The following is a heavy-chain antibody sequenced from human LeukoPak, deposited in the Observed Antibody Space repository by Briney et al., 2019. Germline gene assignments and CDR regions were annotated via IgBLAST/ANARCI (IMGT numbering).Heavy chain of an antibody. D-gene: IGHD3-10*01. Sequence: GASVKVSCKASGYTFTSYYMHWVRQAPGQGLEWMGIINPSGGSTSYAQTFQGRVTMTRDTSTSTVYMELSSLRSEDTAVYYCARDLPPKWLGEYRGAFDIWGQGTMVTVSS. V-gene: IGHV1-46*01. J-gene: IGHJ3*02. CDR3: ARDLPPKWLGEYRGAFDI. CDR1: GYTFTSYY. CDR2: INPSGGST.